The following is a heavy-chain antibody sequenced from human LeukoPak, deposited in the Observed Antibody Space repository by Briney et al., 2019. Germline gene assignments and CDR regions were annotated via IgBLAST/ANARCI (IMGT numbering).Heavy chain of an antibody. D-gene: IGHD3-22*01. J-gene: IGHJ4*02. CDR2: IYYSGST. CDR1: GGSISSGGYY. CDR3: ASSAYYYDSSGPIDY. Sequence: SQTLSLTCTVSGGSISSGGYYWSWIRQPPGKGLEWIGYIYYSGSTNYNPSLKSRVTISVDTSKNQFSLKLSSVTAADTAVYYCASSAYYYDSSGPIDYWGQGTLVTVSS. V-gene: IGHV4-61*08.